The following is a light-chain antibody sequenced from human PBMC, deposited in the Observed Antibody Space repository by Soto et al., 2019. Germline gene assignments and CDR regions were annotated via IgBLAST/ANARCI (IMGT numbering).Light chain of an antibody. Sequence: QSALTQPPSASGSPGQSVTISCTGTSSDVGGYNYVSWYQQHPGKAPKLMIYEVTKRPSGVPDRSSGSKSGNTASLTVSGLLAEDEADYYCSSHAGIINVVFGGGTKLTVL. CDR3: SSHAGIINVV. CDR1: SSDVGGYNY. CDR2: EVT. V-gene: IGLV2-8*01. J-gene: IGLJ3*02.